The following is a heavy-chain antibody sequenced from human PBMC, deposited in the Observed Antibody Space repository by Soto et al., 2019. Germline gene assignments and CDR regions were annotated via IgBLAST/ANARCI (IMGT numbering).Heavy chain of an antibody. CDR1: GFPFSSCA. J-gene: IGHJ4*02. CDR3: VTAVRTRLDN. D-gene: IGHD3-10*01. CDR2: IIDSGGST. Sequence: GGSLRLSCAASGFPFSSCAMGWVRQAPGKGLEWVSDIIDSGGSTYYADSAKGRFTISRDNSKNTLYLQMNGLRLDDTAVYYCVTAVRTRLDNWGPGTLVTVSS. V-gene: IGHV3-23*01.